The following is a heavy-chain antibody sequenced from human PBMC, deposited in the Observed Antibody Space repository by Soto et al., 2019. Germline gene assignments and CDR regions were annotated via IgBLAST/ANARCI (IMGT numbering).Heavy chain of an antibody. CDR2: IYYSGST. CDR1: GGSISSGDYY. CDR3: ARAGTVTRDAFDI. J-gene: IGHJ3*02. D-gene: IGHD4-17*01. Sequence: QVQLQESGPGLVKPSQTLSLTCTVSGGSISSGDYYWSWIRQPPGKGLEWIGYIYYSGSTYYNPSLKSRVTISVDTSKNQFSLQLSSVTAADTAVYYCARAGTVTRDAFDIWGQGTMVTVSS. V-gene: IGHV4-30-4*01.